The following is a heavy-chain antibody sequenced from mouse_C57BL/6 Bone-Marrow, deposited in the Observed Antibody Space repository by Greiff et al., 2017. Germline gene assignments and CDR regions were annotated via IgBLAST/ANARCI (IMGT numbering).Heavy chain of an antibody. CDR1: GYTFTGYW. V-gene: IGHV1-9*01. D-gene: IGHD1-1*01. CDR2: ILPGSGST. J-gene: IGHJ2*01. CDR3: ARLNTTVYYFDY. Sequence: VKLQQPGAELMKPGASVKLSCKASGYTFTGYWIDWVKQRPGHGLEWIGEILPGSGSTNYNEKFKGKATFTAATSSNTAYMQLRSLTTEDSAISYCARLNTTVYYFDYWGQGTTLTVSS.